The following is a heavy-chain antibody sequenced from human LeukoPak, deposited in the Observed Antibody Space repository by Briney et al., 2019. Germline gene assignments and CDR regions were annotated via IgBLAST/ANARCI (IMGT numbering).Heavy chain of an antibody. V-gene: IGHV4-31*03. CDR3: ATYHVDKVYYYGMDV. Sequence: SETLSHTCTVSGGSISSGGYYWSWIRQHPGKGLEWIGYIYYSGSTYYNPSLKSRVTISVDTSKNQFSLKLSSVTAADTAVYYCATYHVDKVYYYGMDVWGQGTTVTVSS. J-gene: IGHJ6*02. D-gene: IGHD5-12*01. CDR2: IYYSGST. CDR1: GGSISSGGYY.